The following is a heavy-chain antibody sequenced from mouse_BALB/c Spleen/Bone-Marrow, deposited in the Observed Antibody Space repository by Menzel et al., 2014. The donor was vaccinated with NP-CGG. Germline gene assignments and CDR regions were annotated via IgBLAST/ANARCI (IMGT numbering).Heavy chain of an antibody. Sequence: EVQLQQSGPELVKPGASVKMSCKASGYTFTSCVIHWVKQKPGQGLEWIGYINPYNDGSKYNEKLKGKATLTSDESSSTAYMELSSLTSEDSAVYFCARSVRRDWYFDVWGAGTTVTVSS. CDR1: GYTFTSCV. CDR3: ARSVRRDWYFDV. V-gene: IGHV1-14*01. CDR2: INPYNDGS. J-gene: IGHJ1*01. D-gene: IGHD2-14*01.